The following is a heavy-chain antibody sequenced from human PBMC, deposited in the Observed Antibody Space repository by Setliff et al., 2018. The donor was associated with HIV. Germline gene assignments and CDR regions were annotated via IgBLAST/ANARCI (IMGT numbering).Heavy chain of an antibody. CDR3: AIHDTGTSSPMGGY. J-gene: IGHJ4*02. D-gene: IGHD2-2*01. V-gene: IGHV3-11*04. CDR1: GFDFNHYY. CDR2: ISNGGSAV. Sequence: LRLSCAASGFDFNHYYMSWIRQAPGKGLEWVSHISNGGSAVYYADSVKGRFTISRDNAHNSLYLQMDSLRNEDTAVYYCAIHDTGTSSPMGGYWGQGTLVTVSS.